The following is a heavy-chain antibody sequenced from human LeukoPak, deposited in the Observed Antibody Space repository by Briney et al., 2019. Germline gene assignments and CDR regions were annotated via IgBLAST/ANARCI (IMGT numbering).Heavy chain of an antibody. V-gene: IGHV4-4*07. CDR1: GGSIRTYF. J-gene: IGHJ4*02. Sequence: PSETLSLTCTVSGGSIRTYFWSWIRRPAGKGLEWIGRIYTTGSTNYSPSLKSRVTMSVDTSKNQFSLKLSSVTAADTAVYYCARVWATGFDYWGQGTLVTVSS. CDR3: ARVWATGFDY. D-gene: IGHD3-16*01. CDR2: IYTTGST.